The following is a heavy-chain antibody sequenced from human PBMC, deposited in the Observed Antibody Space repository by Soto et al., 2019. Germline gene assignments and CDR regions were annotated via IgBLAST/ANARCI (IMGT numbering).Heavy chain of an antibody. CDR3: AGVTWLRGMDV. CDR1: GDSVSSNSGA. CDR2: TYYRSRWSF. D-gene: IGHD3-10*01. J-gene: IGHJ6*02. Sequence: SQTLSLTCVISGDSVSSNSGAWNWLRQSPSRGLEWLGRTYYRSRWSFDYALSVKSRLTIDPDTSKNQFSLHLDSLTPEDTAVYYCAGVTWLRGMDVCGQGTPVTVSS. V-gene: IGHV6-1*01.